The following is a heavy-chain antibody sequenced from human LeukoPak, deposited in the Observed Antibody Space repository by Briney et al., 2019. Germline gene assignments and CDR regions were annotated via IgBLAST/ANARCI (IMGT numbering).Heavy chain of an antibody. CDR2: INHSGST. CDR1: GGSFSGYY. V-gene: IGHV4-34*01. CDR3: ARTIYYDILTGHGYYFDY. J-gene: IGHJ4*02. Sequence: SETLSLTCAVYGGSFSGYYWSWIRQPPGKGLEWIGEINHSGSTNYNPSLKSRVTISVDTSKNQFSLKLSSVTAADTAVYYCARTIYYDILTGHGYYFDYWGQGTLVTVSS. D-gene: IGHD3-9*01.